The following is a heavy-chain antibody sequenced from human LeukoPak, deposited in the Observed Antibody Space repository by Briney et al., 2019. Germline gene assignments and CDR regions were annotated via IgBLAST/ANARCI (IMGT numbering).Heavy chain of an antibody. CDR2: INSGGTTT. CDR1: GFTFSSYW. V-gene: IGHV3-74*01. J-gene: IGHJ4*02. CDR3: GRETYTYDTSGPDH. D-gene: IGHD3-22*01. Sequence: QSGGSLRLSYAASGFTFSSYWMHWVRQVPGKGLVWVSRINSGGTTTNYADSVKGRFTISRDNAKNTLYLQMNSLRAKDTAVYYCGRETYTYDTSGPDHWGQGTLLTVSS.